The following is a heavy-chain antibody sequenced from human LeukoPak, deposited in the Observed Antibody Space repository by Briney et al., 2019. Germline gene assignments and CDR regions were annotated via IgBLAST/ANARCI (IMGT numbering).Heavy chain of an antibody. CDR1: GFTFSSYS. CDR2: ISSSSSYI. CDR3: ARLTNYGDYFGYYYMDV. V-gene: IGHV3-21*01. Sequence: PGGSLRLSCAASGFTFSSYSMNWVRQAPGKGLEWVSSISSSSSYIYYADSVKGRFTISRDNAKNSLYLQMNSLRAEDTAVYYCARLTNYGDYFGYYYMDVWGKGTTVTVSS. J-gene: IGHJ6*03. D-gene: IGHD4-17*01.